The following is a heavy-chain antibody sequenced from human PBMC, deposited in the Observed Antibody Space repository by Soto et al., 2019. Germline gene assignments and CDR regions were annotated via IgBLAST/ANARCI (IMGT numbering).Heavy chain of an antibody. CDR1: GFTFSEHY. Sequence: QVQLVESGGGLVKPGGSLRLSCAASGFTFSEHYMSWIRQAPGKGLEWLSYISKSSTYTNYADSVKGRFTISRDNAENSLYLQMNSLRADDTAIYYCARGREKWFDPWGQGTLVTVSS. J-gene: IGHJ5*02. D-gene: IGHD1-26*01. V-gene: IGHV3-11*06. CDR3: ARGREKWFDP. CDR2: ISKSSTYT.